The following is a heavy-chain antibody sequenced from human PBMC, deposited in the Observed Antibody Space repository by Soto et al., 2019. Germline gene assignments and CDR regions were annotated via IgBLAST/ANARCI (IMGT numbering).Heavy chain of an antibody. V-gene: IGHV4-31*03. D-gene: IGHD3-10*01. CDR1: GGSISSGGYY. CDR3: ARYGSGSYYDAYNWFDP. Sequence: QVQLQESGPGLVKPSQTLSLTCTVSGGSISSGGYYWSWIRQHPGKGLEWIGYIYYSGSTYYNPSLKSRVTISVDTSKNQFSLKLSSVTDADTAVYYCARYGSGSYYDAYNWFDPWGQGTLVTVSS. J-gene: IGHJ5*02. CDR2: IYYSGST.